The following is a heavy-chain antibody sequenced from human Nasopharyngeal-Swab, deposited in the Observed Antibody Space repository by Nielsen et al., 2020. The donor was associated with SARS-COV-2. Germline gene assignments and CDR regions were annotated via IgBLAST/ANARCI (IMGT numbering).Heavy chain of an antibody. V-gene: IGHV4-39*02. CDR2: IYYSGST. CDR3: AREALLGYCSGGSCYRTWFDP. J-gene: IGHJ5*02. D-gene: IGHD2-15*01. Sequence: WIRQPPGKGLEWIGSIYYSGSTYYNPSLKSRVTISVDTSKNQFSLKLSSVTAADTAVYYCAREALLGYCSGGSCYRTWFDPWGQGTLVTVSS.